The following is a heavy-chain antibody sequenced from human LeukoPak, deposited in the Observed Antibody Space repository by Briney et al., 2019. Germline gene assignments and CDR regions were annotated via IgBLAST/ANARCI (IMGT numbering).Heavy chain of an antibody. CDR3: ARGGAVATIPFDY. Sequence: GASVKVSCKASGHTFTSYDINWVRQATGQGLEWMGWMNPNSGNTGYAQKFQGRVTVTRNTSISTAYMELSSLRSEDTAVYYCARGGAVATIPFDYWGQGTLVTVSS. CDR1: GHTFTSYD. CDR2: MNPNSGNT. D-gene: IGHD5-12*01. V-gene: IGHV1-8*03. J-gene: IGHJ4*02.